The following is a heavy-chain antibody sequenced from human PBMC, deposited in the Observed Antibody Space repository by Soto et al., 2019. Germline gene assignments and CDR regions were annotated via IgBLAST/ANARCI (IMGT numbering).Heavy chain of an antibody. V-gene: IGHV3-33*08. CDR2: IWYDGSNK. CDR1: GFTFSRYA. J-gene: IGHJ4*02. D-gene: IGHD6-13*01. CDR3: ARELGRQLALDY. Sequence: GGSLRLSCAGCGFTFSRYAMNWVRQAPGKGLEWVAVIWYDGSNKYDADSVKGRFTISRDNYKNTLYLQMNSLRAEETAVYYCARELGRQLALDYWGQGTLVTVS.